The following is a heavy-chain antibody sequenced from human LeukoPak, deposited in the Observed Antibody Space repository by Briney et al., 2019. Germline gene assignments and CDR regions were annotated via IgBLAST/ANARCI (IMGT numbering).Heavy chain of an antibody. Sequence: ASVKVSCKASGYTFTGYYMHWVRQAPGQGLEWMGWINPNSGGTNYAQEFQGRVTMTRDTSISTAYMELSRLRSDDTAVYYCARDGIDGAAAGTFQYYYYYMDVWGKGTTVTVSS. CDR1: GYTFTGYY. V-gene: IGHV1-2*02. D-gene: IGHD6-13*01. CDR2: INPNSGGT. J-gene: IGHJ6*03. CDR3: ARDGIDGAAAGTFQYYYYYMDV.